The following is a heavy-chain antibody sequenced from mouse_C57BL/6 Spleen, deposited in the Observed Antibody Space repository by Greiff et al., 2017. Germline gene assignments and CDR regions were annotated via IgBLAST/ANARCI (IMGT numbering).Heavy chain of an antibody. J-gene: IGHJ2*01. Sequence: EVKLVESGGGLVKPGGSLKLSCAASGFTFSDYGMHWVRQAPEKGLEWVAYISSGSSTIYYADTVKGRFTISRDNAKNTLFLQMTSLRSEDTAMYYCARSYYGHFDYWGQGTTLTVSS. V-gene: IGHV5-17*01. CDR2: ISSGSSTI. CDR1: GFTFSDYG. D-gene: IGHD1-2*01. CDR3: ARSYYGHFDY.